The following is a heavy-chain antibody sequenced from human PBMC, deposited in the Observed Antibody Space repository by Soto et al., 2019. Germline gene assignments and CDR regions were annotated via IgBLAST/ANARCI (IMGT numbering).Heavy chain of an antibody. V-gene: IGHV1-69*02. J-gene: IGHJ4*02. Sequence: QVKLVQSGAEVKKPGSSVKVSCKASGGTFGTYTISWVRQAPGQGLEWMGRIIPYLDITDYAQKFQGRFTIAADKSTTTAYMELNSPRSEDTAVYFCARDTTYWGQGTLVTVSS. CDR2: IIPYLDIT. D-gene: IGHD5-18*01. CDR3: ARDTTY. CDR1: GGTFGTYT.